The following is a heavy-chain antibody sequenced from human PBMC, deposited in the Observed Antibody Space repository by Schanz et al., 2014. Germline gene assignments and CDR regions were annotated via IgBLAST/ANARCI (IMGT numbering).Heavy chain of an antibody. J-gene: IGHJ4*02. V-gene: IGHV4-59*01. Sequence: QVQLQESGPGLVKPSETLSLTCTVSGGSISSYYWSWIRQPPGKGLEWIGHRDSSGSTKYNPSLKRRGQRERDTSKNQISRRLREGKEADTAVYYCARDGLGADYWGQGTLVTVSA. CDR1: GGSISSYY. CDR2: RDSSGST. CDR3: ARDGLGADY.